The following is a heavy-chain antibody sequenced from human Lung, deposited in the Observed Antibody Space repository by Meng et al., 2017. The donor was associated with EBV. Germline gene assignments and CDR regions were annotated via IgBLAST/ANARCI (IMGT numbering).Heavy chain of an antibody. V-gene: IGHV4-30-4*01. Sequence: QGQLQESGPGLVKPSQPLSLTCTVSGGSISSGDYYWSWIRQPPGKGLEWIGYISYSGSTYYNPSLKSRVTISVDTSKNQFSLKLSSVTAADTAVYYCARTHFYDSSNYGFDYWGQGTLVTVSS. CDR2: ISYSGST. J-gene: IGHJ4*02. CDR3: ARTHFYDSSNYGFDY. D-gene: IGHD3-22*01. CDR1: GGSISSGDYY.